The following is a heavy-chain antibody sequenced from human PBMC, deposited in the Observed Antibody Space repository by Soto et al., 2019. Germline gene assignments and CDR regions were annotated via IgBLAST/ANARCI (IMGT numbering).Heavy chain of an antibody. CDR2: INSDGSST. J-gene: IGHJ4*02. Sequence: EVQLVESGGGLVQPGGSLRLSCAASGFTFSSYWVHWVRQAPGKGLVWVSRINSDGSSTSYADSVKGRFTISRDNAKNTLYLQMNSLRAEDTVVYYCVRTSLVVAAATREDYWGQGTLVTVSS. CDR3: VRTSLVVAAATREDY. D-gene: IGHD2-15*01. CDR1: GFTFSSYW. V-gene: IGHV3-74*01.